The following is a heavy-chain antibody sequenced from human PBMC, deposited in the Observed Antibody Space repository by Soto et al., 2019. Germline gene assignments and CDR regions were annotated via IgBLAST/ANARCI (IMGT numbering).Heavy chain of an antibody. V-gene: IGHV4-30-2*01. CDR3: ARGLWDDGGQY. D-gene: IGHD1-1*01. Sequence: SETLSLTCAVSGGSISSGGYSWTWIRQPPGKGLEWIGYIHHTGSTNYNPSLKTRVNISLDRPNNQFSLNLTSATAADSAVYYCARGLWDDGGQYWGEGTPVTV. CDR1: GGSISSGGYS. CDR2: IHHTGST. J-gene: IGHJ4*02.